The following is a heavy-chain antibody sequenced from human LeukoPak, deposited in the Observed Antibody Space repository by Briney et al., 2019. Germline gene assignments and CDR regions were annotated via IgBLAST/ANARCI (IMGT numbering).Heavy chain of an antibody. V-gene: IGHV1-18*01. CDR2: ISAYNGNT. CDR1: GYTFTSYG. Sequence: ASVKVSCKASGYTFTSYGISWVRQAPGQGLEWMGWISAYNGNTDYAQKLQGRVTMTTDTSTSTAYMELRSLRSDDTAVYYCARYTSGRLNPGFYHYYMDVWGKGTTVTVSS. CDR3: ARYTSGRLNPGFYHYYMDV. D-gene: IGHD6-19*01. J-gene: IGHJ6*03.